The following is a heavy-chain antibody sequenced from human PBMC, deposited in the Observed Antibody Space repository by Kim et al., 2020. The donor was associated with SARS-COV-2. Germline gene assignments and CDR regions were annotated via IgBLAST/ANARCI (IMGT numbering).Heavy chain of an antibody. V-gene: IGHV4-4*02. J-gene: IGHJ6*02. Sequence: SETLSLTCAVSGGSISSSNWWSWVRQPPGTGLEWIGEIYHSGSTNYNPSLKSRVTISVDKSKNQFSLKLSSVTAADTAVYYCASRAMGYCSSTSCYAGDYYYYGMDVWGQGTTVTVSS. CDR1: GGSISSSNW. D-gene: IGHD2-2*01. CDR2: IYHSGST. CDR3: ASRAMGYCSSTSCYAGDYYYYGMDV.